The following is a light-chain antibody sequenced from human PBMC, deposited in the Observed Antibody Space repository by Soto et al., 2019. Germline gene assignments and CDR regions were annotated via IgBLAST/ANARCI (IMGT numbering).Light chain of an antibody. CDR2: DAS. CDR1: QSISYY. Sequence: DIQMTQSPSSLSASVGDRVTITCRASQSISYYLNWYQQKPGKALKLLIYDASNLHPGVPSRFRGSGSGTEFSLKITSLQPEDVATYYCQQYDDLPITVGQGTRLEIK. CDR3: QQYDDLPIT. J-gene: IGKJ5*01. V-gene: IGKV1-33*01.